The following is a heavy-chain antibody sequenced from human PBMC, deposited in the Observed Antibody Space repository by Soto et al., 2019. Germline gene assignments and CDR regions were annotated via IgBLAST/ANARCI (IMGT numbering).Heavy chain of an antibody. D-gene: IGHD1-1*01. CDR1: GFTFSSYA. Sequence: QVQLVESGGGVVQPGRSLRLSCAASGFTFSSYAMHWVRQAPGKGLEWVAVISYDGSNKYYADSVKGRFTISRDNSKNTLYLQMNSLRAEDTAVYYCARAMVALDYYGMDVWGQGTTVTVSS. CDR3: ARAMVALDYYGMDV. V-gene: IGHV3-30-3*01. J-gene: IGHJ6*02. CDR2: ISYDGSNK.